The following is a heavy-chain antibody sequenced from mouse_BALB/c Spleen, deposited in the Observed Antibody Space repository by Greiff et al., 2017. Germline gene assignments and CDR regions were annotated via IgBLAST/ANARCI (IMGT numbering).Heavy chain of an antibody. D-gene: IGHD2-4*01. J-gene: IGHJ4*01. CDR1: GFTFSSYA. V-gene: IGHV5-9-4*01. CDR2: ISSGGSYT. CDR3: ARDRGDYGGGYAMDY. Sequence: DVQLVESGGGLVKPGGSLKLSCAASGFTFSSYAMSWVRQSPEKRLEWVAEISSGGSYTYYPDTVTGRFTISRDNAKNTLYLEMSSLRSEDTAMYYFARDRGDYGGGYAMDYWGQGTSVTVSS.